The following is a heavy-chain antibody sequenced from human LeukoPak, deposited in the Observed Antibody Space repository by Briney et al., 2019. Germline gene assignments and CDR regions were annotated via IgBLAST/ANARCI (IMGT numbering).Heavy chain of an antibody. CDR2: IYSGGST. V-gene: IGHV3-66*01. J-gene: IGHJ5*02. CDR3: ARGYYDSSGYHP. D-gene: IGHD3-22*01. CDR1: GFTVSSNY. Sequence: GGSLRLSCAASGFTVSSNYMSWVRQAPGKGLEWVSVIYSGGSTYYADSVKGRFTISRDNSKNTLYLQMNSLRAEDTAVYYCARGYYDSSGYHPWGQGTLVTVSS.